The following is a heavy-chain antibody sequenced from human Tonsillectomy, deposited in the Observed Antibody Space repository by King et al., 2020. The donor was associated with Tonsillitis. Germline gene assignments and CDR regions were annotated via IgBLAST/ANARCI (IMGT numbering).Heavy chain of an antibody. J-gene: IGHJ4*02. CDR2: ISGSGGRT. V-gene: IGHV3-23*04. CDR1: GFTFSTYA. D-gene: IGHD2-15*01. Sequence: VQLVESGGGLVQPGGSLRLSCAASGFTFSTYAMSWVRQAPGKGLEWVSAISGSGGRTYYADSVKGRFTISRDNSKNTLDLQMNSLRAEDTAVYYCAKVYYGGSCSGGSCHPGVVISNHLDYWGQGTLVTVSS. CDR3: AKVYYGGSCSGGSCHPGVVISNHLDY.